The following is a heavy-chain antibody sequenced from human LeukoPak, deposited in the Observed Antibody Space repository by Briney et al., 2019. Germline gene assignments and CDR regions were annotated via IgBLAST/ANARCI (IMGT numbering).Heavy chain of an antibody. V-gene: IGHV4-39*07. CDR3: ARDSGFHGYYDSSAGHYFDY. D-gene: IGHD3-22*01. J-gene: IGHJ4*02. CDR2: IYYSGST. CDR1: GGSISGSSYY. Sequence: SETLSLTCTVSGGSISGSSYYWGWIRQPPGKGLEWIGSIYYSGSTNYNPSLKSRVTISVDTSKNQFSLKLSSVTAADTAVYYCARDSGFHGYYDSSAGHYFDYWGQGTLVTVSS.